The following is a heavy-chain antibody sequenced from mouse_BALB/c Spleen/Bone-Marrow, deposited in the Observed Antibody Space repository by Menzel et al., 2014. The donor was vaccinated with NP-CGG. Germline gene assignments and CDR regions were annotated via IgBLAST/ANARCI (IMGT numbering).Heavy chain of an antibody. CDR3: ARDRGRYRYFDV. D-gene: IGHD3-1*01. CDR2: ISNLAYSI. CDR1: GFTFSDYG. J-gene: IGHJ1*01. Sequence: EVKLVESGGGLVQPGGSRKLSCAASGFTFSDYGMAWVRQAPGKGPEWVAFISNLAYSIYYADTVTGRFTIFRENAKNTLYLEMSSLRSEDTAMYYCARDRGRYRYFDVWGAGTTVTVSS. V-gene: IGHV5-15*02.